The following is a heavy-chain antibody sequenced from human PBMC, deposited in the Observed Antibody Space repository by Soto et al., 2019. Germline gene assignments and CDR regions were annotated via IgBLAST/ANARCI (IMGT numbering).Heavy chain of an antibody. D-gene: IGHD6-25*01. V-gene: IGHV4-4*02. J-gene: IGHJ4*02. Sequence: QVQLRESGPGLVEASGTLSLTCEVSIGSISSGNWWSWVRQPPGKGLEWIGEIYYTGATNYNPSLKSRITMTIDKSKDHFSLSLRSATAADTAVYYCARVFSSGSGWMYYFDFWGQGTLVSVSS. CDR3: ARVFSSGSGWMYYFDF. CDR1: IGSISSGNW. CDR2: IYYTGAT.